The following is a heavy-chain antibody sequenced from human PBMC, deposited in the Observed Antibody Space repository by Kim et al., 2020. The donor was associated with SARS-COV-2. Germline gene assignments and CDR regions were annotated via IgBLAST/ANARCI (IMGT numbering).Heavy chain of an antibody. J-gene: IGHJ4*02. Sequence: GGSLRLSCAASGFTFSSYAMSWVRQAPGKGLEWVSVIYSGGSSTHYADSVKGRFTISRDNSKNTLYLQMNSLRAEDTAVYYCAKDESSGSLDYWGQGTLVTVSS. CDR3: AKDESSGSLDY. CDR2: IYSGGSST. V-gene: IGHV3-23*03. CDR1: GFTFSSYA. D-gene: IGHD3-22*01.